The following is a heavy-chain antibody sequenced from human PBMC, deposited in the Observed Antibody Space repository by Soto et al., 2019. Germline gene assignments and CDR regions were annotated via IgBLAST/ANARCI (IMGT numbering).Heavy chain of an antibody. Sequence: EVQLVESGGGLVKRGGSLRLSCAASGFTFSSYSMNWVRPAPGKGLEWIAYIISSSTTIFYADSVKGRFTISRDNAKSSLYLQMNGLRDEDTAVYYCARDNGMAGSFDPWGQGTLVTVSS. CDR2: IISSSTTI. CDR1: GFTFSSYS. V-gene: IGHV3-48*02. J-gene: IGHJ5*02. D-gene: IGHD2-8*01. CDR3: ARDNGMAGSFDP.